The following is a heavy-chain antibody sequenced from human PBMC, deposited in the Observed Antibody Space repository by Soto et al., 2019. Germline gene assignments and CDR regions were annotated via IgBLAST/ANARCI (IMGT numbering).Heavy chain of an antibody. CDR1: GGSISSGGYY. J-gene: IGHJ6*02. V-gene: IGHV4-31*03. D-gene: IGHD3-3*01. Sequence: SETLSLTCTVSGGSISSGGYYWSWIRQHPGKGLEWIGYIYYSGSTYYNPSLKSRVTISVDTSKNQFSLKLSSVTAADTAVYYCARDGPLGDFWSGYFPRGYYGMDVWGQGTKVTVSS. CDR2: IYYSGST. CDR3: ARDGPLGDFWSGYFPRGYYGMDV.